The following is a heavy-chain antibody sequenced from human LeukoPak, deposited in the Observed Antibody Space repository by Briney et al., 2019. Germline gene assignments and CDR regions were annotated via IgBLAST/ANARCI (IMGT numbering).Heavy chain of an antibody. CDR2: ISSGGTYI. D-gene: IGHD2-2*01. Sequence: GGSLRLSCAASGFTFSRYSMNWVRQAPGKGLEWVSSISSGGTYISYADSLRGRFTISIDNAKNSLFLQMSSLRVEDTALYYCARDREYQLPGDEFFSYFMDVWGKGTTVTVSS. V-gene: IGHV3-21*01. CDR3: ARDREYQLPGDEFFSYFMDV. CDR1: GFTFSRYS. J-gene: IGHJ6*03.